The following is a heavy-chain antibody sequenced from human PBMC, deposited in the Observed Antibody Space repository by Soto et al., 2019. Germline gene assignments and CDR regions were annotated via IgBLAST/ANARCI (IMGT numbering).Heavy chain of an antibody. D-gene: IGHD2-21*01. Sequence: GGSLRLSCEASGFTFSTYRMHWVRQAPGQGLVWLSRINADGRTTNYADSVRGRFTISRDNAKNTLFLQVNSLRAEDTAVYYCATAGQFRFDNWGQGALVTVSS. CDR2: INADGRTT. CDR3: ATAGQFRFDN. CDR1: GFTFSTYR. J-gene: IGHJ4*02. V-gene: IGHV3-74*01.